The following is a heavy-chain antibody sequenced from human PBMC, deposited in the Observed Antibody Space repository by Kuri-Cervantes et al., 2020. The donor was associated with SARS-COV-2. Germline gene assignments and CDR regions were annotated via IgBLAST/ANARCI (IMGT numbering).Heavy chain of an antibody. J-gene: IGHJ4*02. D-gene: IGHD3-22*01. Sequence: SETLSLTCAVYGGSFSGYYWSWIRQPPGKGLEWIGYIYYSGSTYYNPSLKSRVTISVDTSRNQFSLKLSSVTAADTAVYYCARTYYDSSGPDYWGQGTLVTVSS. CDR1: GGSFSGYY. V-gene: IGHV4-59*04. CDR2: IYYSGST. CDR3: ARTYYDSSGPDY.